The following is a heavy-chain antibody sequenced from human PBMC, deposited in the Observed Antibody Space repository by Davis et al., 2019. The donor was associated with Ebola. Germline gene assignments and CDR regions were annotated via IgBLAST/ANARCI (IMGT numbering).Heavy chain of an antibody. CDR1: GFTFIGYA. CDR3: ARVGIAARLAPNWENYYYMDV. Sequence: GESLKISCAASGFTFIGYAMSWVRQAPGKGLEWVSGITGSGGTTYYAASVKGRFTISRDNSKNTLYLQMNSLRAEDTAVYYCARVGIAARLAPNWENYYYMDVWGKGTTVTVSS. D-gene: IGHD6-6*01. J-gene: IGHJ6*03. V-gene: IGHV3-23*01. CDR2: ITGSGGTT.